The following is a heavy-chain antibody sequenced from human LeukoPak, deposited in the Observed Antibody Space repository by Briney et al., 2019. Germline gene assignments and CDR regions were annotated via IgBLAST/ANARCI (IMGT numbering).Heavy chain of an antibody. J-gene: IGHJ4*02. CDR3: ARAFRVVSGWPDY. Sequence: ASVKVSCKASGYTFTSYYMHWVRQAPGQGLEWMGWINPNSGGTNYAQKFQGRVTMTRDTSISTAYMELSRLRSDDTAVYYCARAFRVVSGWPDYWGQGTLVTVSS. CDR2: INPNSGGT. CDR1: GYTFTSYY. V-gene: IGHV1-2*02. D-gene: IGHD6-19*01.